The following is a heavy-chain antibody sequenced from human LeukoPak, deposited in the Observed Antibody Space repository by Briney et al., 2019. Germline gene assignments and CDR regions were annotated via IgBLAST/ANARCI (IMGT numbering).Heavy chain of an antibody. J-gene: IGHJ4*02. CDR2: INHSGST. D-gene: IGHD3-10*01. CDR3: ARTGGSGSKFDY. V-gene: IGHV4-34*01. Sequence: SETLSLTCAVYGGSFSGYYWSWICQPPGKGLEWIGEINHSGSTNYNPSLKSRVTISVDTSKNQFSLKLSSVTAADTAVYYCARTGGSGSKFDYWGQGTLVTVSS. CDR1: GGSFSGYY.